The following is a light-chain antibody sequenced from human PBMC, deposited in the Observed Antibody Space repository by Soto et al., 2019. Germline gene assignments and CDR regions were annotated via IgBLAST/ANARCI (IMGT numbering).Light chain of an antibody. CDR2: DTS. J-gene: IGLJ2*01. CDR1: TGAVTSGHY. Sequence: QTVVTQEPSLTVSPGGTVTLTCGSSTGAVTSGHYPYWFQQKHGQAPRTLIYDTSNKHSWTPARFSGSLLGGKAALTLSGAQPEDEAEYYCLLSYSGAREVFGGGTQLTVL. V-gene: IGLV7-46*01. CDR3: LLSYSGAREV.